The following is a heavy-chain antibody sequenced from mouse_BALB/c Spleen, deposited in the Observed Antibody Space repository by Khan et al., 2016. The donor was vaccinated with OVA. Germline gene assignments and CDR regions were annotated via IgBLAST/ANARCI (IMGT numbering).Heavy chain of an antibody. Sequence: QVRLQQSGPGLVQPSQSLSITCTVSGFSLSSYGVHWVRQSPGKGLEWLGVIWSGGSTDFNAAFISRLSINKDNSKSQVFFKMNSLQTNDSAIYYCARGGLPFAYWGQGTLVTVSA. J-gene: IGHJ3*01. CDR1: GFSLSSYG. V-gene: IGHV2-2*02. CDR2: IWSGGST. CDR3: ARGGLPFAY. D-gene: IGHD2-13*01.